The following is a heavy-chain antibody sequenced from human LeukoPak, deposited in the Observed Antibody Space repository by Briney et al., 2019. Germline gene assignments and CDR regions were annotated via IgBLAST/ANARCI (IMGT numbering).Heavy chain of an antibody. V-gene: IGHV3-53*01. CDR3: ARAYTL. Sequence: RPGGSLRLSCAASGFTVSSNYMSWVRQAPGKGLEWVSVIYSGGSVKGRFTISRDNSKNTLYLQMNSLRAEGTAVYYCARAYTLWGQGTLVTVSS. J-gene: IGHJ4*02. CDR1: GFTVSSNY. CDR2: IYSGGS. D-gene: IGHD2/OR15-2a*01.